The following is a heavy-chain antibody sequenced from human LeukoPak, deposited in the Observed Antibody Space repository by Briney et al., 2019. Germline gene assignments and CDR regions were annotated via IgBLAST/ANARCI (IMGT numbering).Heavy chain of an antibody. CDR3: AKAGNTGTYSDAFDI. Sequence: GGSLRLSCAASGFTFSSYSMKWVRQAPGKGLEWVSSISSSSSFIYYADSLKGRFTISRDNAKNSLYLQMNSLRADDMAVYYCAKAGNTGTYSDAFDIWGHGTMVTVSS. CDR2: ISSSSSFI. CDR1: GFTFSSYS. V-gene: IGHV3-21*01. J-gene: IGHJ3*02. D-gene: IGHD1-26*01.